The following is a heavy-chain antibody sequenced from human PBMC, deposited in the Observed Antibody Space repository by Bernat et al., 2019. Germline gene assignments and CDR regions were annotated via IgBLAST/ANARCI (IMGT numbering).Heavy chain of an antibody. J-gene: IGHJ6*02. CDR1: AFTFSSYG. CDR2: IWYDGSNK. D-gene: IGHD5-18*01. V-gene: IGHV3-33*01. CDR3: ARGSLGGYSYYYSNYDYGMDV. Sequence: QVQLVESGGGVVQPGRSLRLSCAASAFTFSSYGMHWVRQAPGKGLEWVALIWYDGSNKYYGDSVKGRFTISRDNSKNTLYLQMNSLRVEDTAVYYCARGSLGGYSYYYSNYDYGMDVWGQGTTVTVS.